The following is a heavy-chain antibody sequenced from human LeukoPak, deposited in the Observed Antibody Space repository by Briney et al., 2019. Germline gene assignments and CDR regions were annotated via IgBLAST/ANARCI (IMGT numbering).Heavy chain of an antibody. CDR1: GFTFSSYA. D-gene: IGHD3-16*01. Sequence: GASLRLSCAASGFTFSSYAVSWVRQAPGKGLEWVSSISGSGGSTYYADSVKGRFTISRDNSKNTLHLQVNSLRAEDTAVYYCAKGGGNWYFDLWGRGALVTVSS. J-gene: IGHJ2*01. V-gene: IGHV3-23*01. CDR2: ISGSGGST. CDR3: AKGGGNWYFDL.